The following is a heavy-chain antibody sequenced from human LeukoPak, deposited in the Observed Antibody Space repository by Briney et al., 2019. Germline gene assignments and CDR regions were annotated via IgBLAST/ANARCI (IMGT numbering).Heavy chain of an antibody. Sequence: PSETLSLTCAVSGGSISSGGYYWGWVRQPPGKGLEWIGTIYYSGLTYYNSSLKSRVTISGDTSKNQFSLKLSSVTAADTAVYYCARQDYHDLAINAWGQGTLVTVSS. J-gene: IGHJ5*02. CDR2: IYYSGLT. V-gene: IGHV4-39*01. CDR3: ARQDYHDLAINA. CDR1: GGSISSGGYY. D-gene: IGHD3-3*01.